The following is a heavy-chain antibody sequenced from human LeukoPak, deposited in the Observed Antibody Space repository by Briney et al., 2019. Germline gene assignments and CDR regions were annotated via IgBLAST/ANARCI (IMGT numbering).Heavy chain of an antibody. D-gene: IGHD2-2*01. J-gene: IGHJ2*01. CDR1: GGSISSGSYY. V-gene: IGHV4-61*02. Sequence: SETLFLTCTVSGGSISSGSYYWSWIRQPAGKGLEWIGRIYTSGSTNYNPSLKSRVTISVDTSKNQFSLKLSSVTAADTAVYYCARAPDWYFDLWGRGTLVTVSS. CDR2: IYTSGST. CDR3: ARAPDWYFDL.